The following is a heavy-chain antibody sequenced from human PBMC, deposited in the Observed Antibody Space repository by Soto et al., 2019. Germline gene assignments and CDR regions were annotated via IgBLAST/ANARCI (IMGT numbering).Heavy chain of an antibody. CDR1: GFTFSDYY. CDR3: ARGVCSGGSCYRRTLYFDY. Sequence: QVQLVESGGGLVKPGGSLRLSCAASGFTFSDYYMSWIRQAPGKGLEWIGYIYYSGSTNYNPSLKSRVTISVDTSKNQFSLKLSSVTAADTAVYYCARGVCSGGSCYRRTLYFDYWGQGTLVTVSS. V-gene: IGHV4-59*01. J-gene: IGHJ4*02. CDR2: IYYSGST. D-gene: IGHD2-15*01.